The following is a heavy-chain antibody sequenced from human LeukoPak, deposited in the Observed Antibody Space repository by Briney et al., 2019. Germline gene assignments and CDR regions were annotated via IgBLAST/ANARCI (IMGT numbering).Heavy chain of an antibody. Sequence: PSETLSLTCTVSYDSVSSGRYYWSWIRQPPGKGLEWIGYIYDSGTTKYSPSLKSRVTISADTSKNQISLKLSSVTAADTAVYYCARESRGYRYGYYYYYDMDVWGQGTTVTVSS. V-gene: IGHV4-61*01. D-gene: IGHD5-18*01. J-gene: IGHJ6*02. CDR3: ARESRGYRYGYYYYYDMDV. CDR2: IYDSGTT. CDR1: YDSVSSGRYY.